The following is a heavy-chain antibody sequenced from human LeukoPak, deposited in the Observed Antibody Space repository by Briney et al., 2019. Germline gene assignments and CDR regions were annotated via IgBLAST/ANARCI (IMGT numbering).Heavy chain of an antibody. CDR3: ATIPSSGWPIYYFDY. CDR1: GYSFTNYW. Sequence: GESLKISCKGSGYSFTNYWIGWVRQMPGKGLEWMGIIYPGDSDTRYSPSFQGQVTISADKSISTAYLQWSSLKASDTAMYYCATIPSSGWPIYYFDYWGQGTLVTVSS. CDR2: IYPGDSDT. J-gene: IGHJ4*02. V-gene: IGHV5-51*01. D-gene: IGHD6-19*01.